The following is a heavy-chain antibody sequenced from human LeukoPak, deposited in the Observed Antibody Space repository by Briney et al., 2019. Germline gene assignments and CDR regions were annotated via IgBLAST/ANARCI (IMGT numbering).Heavy chain of an antibody. D-gene: IGHD5-12*01. Sequence: ASVKVSCKVSGYTLTELSMHWVRQAPGKGLEWMGGFDPEDGETIYAQKFQGRVTMTEDTSTDTAYMELSSLRSEDTAVHYCATRTYSGYDWEFDYWGQGTLVTVSS. CDR2: FDPEDGET. CDR3: ATRTYSGYDWEFDY. J-gene: IGHJ4*02. CDR1: GYTLTELS. V-gene: IGHV1-24*01.